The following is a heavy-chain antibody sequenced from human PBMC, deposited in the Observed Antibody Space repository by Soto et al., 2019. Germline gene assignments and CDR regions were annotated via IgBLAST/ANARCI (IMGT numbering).Heavy chain of an antibody. D-gene: IGHD3-3*01. CDR2: IVASNSRT. V-gene: IGHV3-23*01. Sequence: PGGSQRLSCAASGFTLSTYSMTWVRQAPGKGLEWVSSIVASNSRTDYADSVKGRFTISRDNSQNMLFLQMNSLRAEDTAVYYCAKDRQPDGIWSIDYWGQGTLVTVSS. CDR1: GFTLSTYS. J-gene: IGHJ4*02. CDR3: AKDRQPDGIWSIDY.